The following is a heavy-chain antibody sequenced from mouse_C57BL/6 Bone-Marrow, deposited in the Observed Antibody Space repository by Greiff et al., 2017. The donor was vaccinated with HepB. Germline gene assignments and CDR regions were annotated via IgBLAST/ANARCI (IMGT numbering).Heavy chain of an antibody. V-gene: IGHV2-2*01. CDR1: GFSLTSYG. Sequence: VQVVESGPGLVQPSQSLSITCTVSGFSLTSYGVHWVRQSPGKGLEWLGVIWSGGSTDYNAAFISGLSISKDNSKSQVFFKMNSLQADDTAIYYCARNDGYYGFAYWGQGTLVTVSA. CDR3: ARNDGYYGFAY. D-gene: IGHD2-3*01. CDR2: IWSGGST. J-gene: IGHJ3*01.